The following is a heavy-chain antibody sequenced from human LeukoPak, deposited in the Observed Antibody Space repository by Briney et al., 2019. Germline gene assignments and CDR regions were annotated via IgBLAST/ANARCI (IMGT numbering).Heavy chain of an antibody. D-gene: IGHD3-3*01. CDR1: GYTFIGYF. V-gene: IGHV1-2*02. J-gene: IGHJ6*02. CDR3: ARVVAHYDFWSGYMEV. Sequence: ASVKVSCKASGYTFIGYFMHWVRQAPGQGLEWMGWINPNSGGTNYAQKSQGRVTMSRDTSISTAYMELSRLRSDGTAVYYCARVVAHYDFWSGYMEVWGQGTTVTVSS. CDR2: INPNSGGT.